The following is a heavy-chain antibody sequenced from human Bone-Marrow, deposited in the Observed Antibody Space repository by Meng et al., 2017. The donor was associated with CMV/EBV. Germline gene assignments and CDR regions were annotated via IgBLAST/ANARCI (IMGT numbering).Heavy chain of an antibody. CDR2: ISYDGSNK. CDR1: GFTFNDYA. CDR3: ARVKAAAHEMMVITPDY. J-gene: IGHJ4*02. Sequence: GESLKISCATSGFTFNDYAFHWVRQAPGKGLEWVAFISYDGSNKYYADSVKGRFAISRDSSRNTLYLQMNSLRAEDTAMYYCARVKAAAHEMMVITPDYCGQGILVTVPS. D-gene: IGHD2-21*01. V-gene: IGHV3-30*09.